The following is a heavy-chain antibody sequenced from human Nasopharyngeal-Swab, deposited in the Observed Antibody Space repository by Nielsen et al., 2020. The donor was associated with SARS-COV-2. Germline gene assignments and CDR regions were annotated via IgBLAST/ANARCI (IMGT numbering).Heavy chain of an antibody. CDR1: GYTFTSYA. J-gene: IGHJ4*02. Sequence: ASVKVSCKASGYTFTSYAMHWVRQAPGQRLEWMGWINAGNDKTKSSQKFQGRVTITRDTSASTAYMELSSLRSEDTAVYYCARDGYNWGFDYWGQGTLVSVSS. CDR2: INAGNDKT. D-gene: IGHD5-24*01. V-gene: IGHV1-3*01. CDR3: ARDGYNWGFDY.